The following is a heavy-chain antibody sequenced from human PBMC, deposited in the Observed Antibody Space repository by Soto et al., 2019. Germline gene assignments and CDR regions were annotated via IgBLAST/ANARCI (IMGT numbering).Heavy chain of an antibody. CDR1: GGSFSGYY. V-gene: IGHV4-34*01. CDR2: INHSGST. D-gene: IGHD6-13*01. CDR3: ARGIAAAGLEAFDI. J-gene: IGHJ3*02. Sequence: QVQLQQWGAGLLKPSETLSLTCAVYGGSFSGYYWSWIRQPPGKGLEWIGEINHSGSTNYNPSLKSRVTISVDTSKNRSSLKLSSVTAADTAVYYCARGIAAAGLEAFDIWGQGTMVTVSS.